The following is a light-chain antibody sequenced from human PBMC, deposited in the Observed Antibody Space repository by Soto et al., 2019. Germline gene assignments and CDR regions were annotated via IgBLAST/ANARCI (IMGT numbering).Light chain of an antibody. CDR1: QGISNY. V-gene: IGKV1-27*01. CDR2: TTS. Sequence: DIQMPQSPSSLSASVGERVSITCRASQGISNYLAWYQQKPGKVPKLLIYTTSTLRSGVPSRFSGIGSGTDFTLTSNRPPPEKCATYSCQKYNNSPTTFSTGTRVDI. CDR3: QKYNNSPTT. J-gene: IGKJ3*01.